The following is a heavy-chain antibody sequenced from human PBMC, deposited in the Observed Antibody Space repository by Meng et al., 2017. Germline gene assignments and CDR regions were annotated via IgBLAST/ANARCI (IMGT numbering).Heavy chain of an antibody. V-gene: IGHV3-15*01. Sequence: EVQLVEAGGGLVKPGGSLRLACVASGLRFTDAWMSWVHQAPGKGLEWVGRIKRNRDGGTIDYAARVKGRFTISRDESKNTLYLQMDSLITEDTAVYFCATGAAAADHWGQGTLVTVSS. CDR3: ATGAAAADH. J-gene: IGHJ4*02. CDR1: GLRFTDAW. CDR2: IKRNRDGGTI. D-gene: IGHD6-13*01.